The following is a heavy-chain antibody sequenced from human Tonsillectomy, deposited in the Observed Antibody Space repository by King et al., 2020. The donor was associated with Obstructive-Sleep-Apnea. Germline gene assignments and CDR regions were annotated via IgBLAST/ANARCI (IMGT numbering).Heavy chain of an antibody. CDR3: PRAGEYYYYYYGMDV. CDR1: GVTCSSYS. CDR2: IRSSSSYI. Sequence: GGGGGGAGGGRGLAGAASGVTCSSYSMNWGRQAPGKGLEWVSSIRSSSSYIHYADSVKGRCTISRDNAKNSLYLQLNSLRAENTALYYCPRAGEYYYYYYGMDVWGQGTTVTVSS. J-gene: IGHJ6*02. D-gene: IGHD3-10*01. V-gene: IGHV3-21*01.